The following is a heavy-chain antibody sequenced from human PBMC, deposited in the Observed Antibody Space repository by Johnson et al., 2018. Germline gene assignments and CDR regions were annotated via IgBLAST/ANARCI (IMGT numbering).Heavy chain of an antibody. Sequence: EVQLVESGGGLVQPGRSLRLSCAASGFTFDDYAMHWVRQAPGKGLEWVSGIRWNSGSLAYADSVKGRFTISRDNARNSLYLQMNSLRAEDTALYYCAKDTGDGDSRGYYYMDVWGKGTTVTVSS. J-gene: IGHJ6*03. D-gene: IGHD4-17*01. V-gene: IGHV3-9*01. CDR3: AKDTGDGDSRGYYYMDV. CDR2: IRWNSGSL. CDR1: GFTFDDYA.